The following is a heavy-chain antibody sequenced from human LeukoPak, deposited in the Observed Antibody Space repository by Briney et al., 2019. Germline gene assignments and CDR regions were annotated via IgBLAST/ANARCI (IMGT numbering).Heavy chain of an antibody. D-gene: IGHD5-12*01. CDR2: VYYSGIT. V-gene: IGHV4-59*11. CDR1: GGSMSSRS. J-gene: IGHJ2*01. Sequence: SETLSLTCIVSGGSMSSRSWNWLRQAPGKGLEWIGYVYYSGITKYNPSLNSRVTLSLDTSKNQFSLTVTSVTAADTALYYCARCNSGYDGHFDLWGRGILVSVSS. CDR3: ARCNSGYDGHFDL.